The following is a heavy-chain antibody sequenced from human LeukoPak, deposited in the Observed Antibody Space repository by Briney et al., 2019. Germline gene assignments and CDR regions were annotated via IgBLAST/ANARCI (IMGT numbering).Heavy chain of an antibody. CDR2: ISGSGAST. J-gene: IGHJ6*02. CDR3: AKYVGQSGSNYYGLDV. D-gene: IGHD1-26*01. CDR1: GFTFSSYA. V-gene: IGHV3-23*01. Sequence: GGSLRLSCVASGFTFSSYALNWVRQTPGKGLEWVSTISGSGASTYYADAVRGRFTISRDNSRNTLQLQMNSLRAEDTAVYYCAKYVGQSGSNYYGLDVWGQGTAATVSS.